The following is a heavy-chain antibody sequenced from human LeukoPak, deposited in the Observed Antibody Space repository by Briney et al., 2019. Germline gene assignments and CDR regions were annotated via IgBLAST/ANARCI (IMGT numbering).Heavy chain of an antibody. J-gene: IGHJ4*02. CDR1: GFTFSNHW. CDR3: ARVEWMGRMDY. V-gene: IGHV3-7*04. D-gene: IGHD3-3*01. Sequence: GGSLRLSCAASGFTFSNHWMSWVRQAPGKGLQWVADIKQDGSEAYDGDSVKGRFTIPRDNAKNSLYLQMNSLRAEDTAVYYCARVEWMGRMDYWGQGTVITVSS. CDR2: IKQDGSEA.